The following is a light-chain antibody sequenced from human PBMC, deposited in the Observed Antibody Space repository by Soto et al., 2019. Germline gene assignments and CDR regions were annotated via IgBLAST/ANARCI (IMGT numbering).Light chain of an antibody. J-gene: IGKJ2*01. CDR3: QQSYTTPPYS. CDR1: QSIGNF. CDR2: AAS. V-gene: IGKV1-39*01. Sequence: IPMTQSPSSLSASVGDRVTITCRASQSIGNFLNWYQQRPGKAPKLLIYAASSLEGGVPSRFTARASGTEFTLTISSLQPEDSATYYCQQSYTTPPYSFGQGTKLEIK.